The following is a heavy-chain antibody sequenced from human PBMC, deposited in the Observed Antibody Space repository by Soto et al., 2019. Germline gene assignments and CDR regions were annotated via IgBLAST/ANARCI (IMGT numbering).Heavy chain of an antibody. CDR3: ARAPKVSGSAQARPDF. CDR2: LYHTGRT. Sequence: KTSETLSLTCTVSGGSFKSGSYSWSWIRQPPGKGLEWIGYLYHTGRTSYNPSLKRRISISMDTSKNQFSLNLTSLTAADTAVYYCARAPKVSGSAQARPDFWGQGSLVTVSS. D-gene: IGHD6-6*01. CDR1: GGSFKSGSYS. V-gene: IGHV4-61*01. J-gene: IGHJ4*02.